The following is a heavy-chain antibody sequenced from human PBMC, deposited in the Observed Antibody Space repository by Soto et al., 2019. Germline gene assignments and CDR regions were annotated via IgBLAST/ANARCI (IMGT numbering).Heavy chain of an antibody. CDR3: AKVQGRGYSYGPRAFDI. CDR1: GFTLSSYG. D-gene: IGHD5-18*01. Sequence: SCAASGFTLSSYGMRWVRQALGRGLGRVAVISYDGSNKYYADSVKGRFTISKDNSKNTLYLQMNSLRAEDTAVYYCAKVQGRGYSYGPRAFDIWGQGTTVPVSS. V-gene: IGHV3-30*18. CDR2: ISYDGSNK. J-gene: IGHJ3*02.